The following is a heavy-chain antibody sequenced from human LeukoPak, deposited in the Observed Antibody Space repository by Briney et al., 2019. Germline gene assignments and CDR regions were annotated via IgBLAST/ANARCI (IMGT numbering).Heavy chain of an antibody. J-gene: IGHJ4*02. Sequence: RGSLRLSCAVAALTFTIDSMSWDSPAQGKGLQWDSAIRGSVADTIYENSGKGRLTTSRDNSKHTMYLQMNSQRAEHPAITYCARKVSFTGYPAHWDYWRQGAVVNVSS. D-gene: IGHD3-9*01. CDR2: IRGSVADT. V-gene: IGHV3-23*01. CDR3: ARKVSFTGYPAHWDY. CDR1: ALTFTIDS.